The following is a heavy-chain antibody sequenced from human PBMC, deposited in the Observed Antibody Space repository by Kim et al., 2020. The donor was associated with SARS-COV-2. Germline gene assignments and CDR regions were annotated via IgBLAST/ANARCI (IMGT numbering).Heavy chain of an antibody. Sequence: GGSLRLSCAASGFTFSSYSMNWVRQAPGKGLEWVSSISSSSSYIYYADSVKGRFTISRDNAKNSLYLQMNSLRAEDTAVYYCARSRADYYDSSGYNDAFDIWGQGTMVTVSS. CDR1: GFTFSSYS. V-gene: IGHV3-21*01. CDR2: ISSSSSYI. CDR3: ARSRADYYDSSGYNDAFDI. D-gene: IGHD3-22*01. J-gene: IGHJ3*02.